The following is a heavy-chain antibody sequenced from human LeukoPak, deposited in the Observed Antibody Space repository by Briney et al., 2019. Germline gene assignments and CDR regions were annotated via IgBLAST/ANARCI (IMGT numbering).Heavy chain of an antibody. D-gene: IGHD2-2*01. J-gene: IGHJ4*02. Sequence: PSQTLSLTCSVSGGSISSGDYYWSWIRQPPGKGLEWIGYIYYSGSTYYNPSLKSRVSISLDTSKSQFSLQLSSVTAADTAVYYCAGDGRYCSSTNCPTKGVDWGQGTLVTVSS. CDR3: AGDGRYCSSTNCPTKGVD. CDR1: GGSISSGDYY. V-gene: IGHV4-30-4*01. CDR2: IYYSGST.